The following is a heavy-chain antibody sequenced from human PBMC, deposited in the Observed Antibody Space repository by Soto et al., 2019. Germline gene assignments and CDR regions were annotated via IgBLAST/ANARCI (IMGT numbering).Heavy chain of an antibody. V-gene: IGHV4-59*01. Sequence: PSETLSLTCTVSGDSISSYYWSWIRQPPGKGLEWIGYIYYSGSTNYNPSLKSRVTISVDTSKNQFSLKLSSVTAADTAVYYCARSDYGDLSDYWGQGTLVTVSS. CDR1: GDSISSYY. J-gene: IGHJ4*02. CDR3: ARSDYGDLSDY. D-gene: IGHD4-17*01. CDR2: IYYSGST.